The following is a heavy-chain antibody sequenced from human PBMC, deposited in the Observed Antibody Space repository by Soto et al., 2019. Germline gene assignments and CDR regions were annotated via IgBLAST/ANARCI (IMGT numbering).Heavy chain of an antibody. V-gene: IGHV1-18*01. J-gene: IGHJ3*02. CDR1: GYTFSNYG. CDR2: ISPYNGNT. CDR3: ARVFGSGSYNAFDT. Sequence: GASVKVSCKASGYTFSNYGISWVRQAPGQGLEWMGWISPYNGNTKYTQKFQGRVTMTTDTSTSTAYMELRSLRSDDTAVFYCARVFGSGSYNAFDTWGQGTMVTVSS. D-gene: IGHD3-10*01.